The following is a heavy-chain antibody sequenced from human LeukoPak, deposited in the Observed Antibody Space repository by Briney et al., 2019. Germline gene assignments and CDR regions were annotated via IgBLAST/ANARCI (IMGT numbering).Heavy chain of an antibody. D-gene: IGHD2-15*01. V-gene: IGHV3-7*01. CDR3: VRDSGSRSSGLFDS. CDR1: GFNFYNFW. J-gene: IGHJ4*02. Sequence: WGSLRLSSEASGFNFYNFWMTWVSQAPGKGLEWLANIKQDGSEQYYAGSVKGRFTISRDNAKNSLSLQIDSLRVDDTAVYYCVRDSGSRSSGLFDSWGQGTLVTVSS. CDR2: IKQDGSEQ.